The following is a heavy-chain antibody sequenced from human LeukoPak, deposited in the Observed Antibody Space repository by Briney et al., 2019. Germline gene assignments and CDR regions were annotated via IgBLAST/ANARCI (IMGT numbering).Heavy chain of an antibody. V-gene: IGHV3-23*01. CDR3: AHLGQWLAQFDY. CDR1: RFTFTNYA. CDR2: VSGSGDNT. Sequence: GGSLRPSCVASRFTFTNYAMSWVRQAPGEGLEWVSSVSGSGDNTYYADSVKGRFTISRDNSEKTLYLQMNSLRAEDTAIYYCAHLGQWLAQFDYWGQGTLVTVSS. D-gene: IGHD6-19*01. J-gene: IGHJ4*02.